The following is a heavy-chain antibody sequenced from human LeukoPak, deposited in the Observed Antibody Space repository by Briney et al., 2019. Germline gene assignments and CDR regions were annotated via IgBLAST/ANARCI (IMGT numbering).Heavy chain of an antibody. CDR1: GYSISSGYY. CDR2: IYHRGST. Sequence: SETLSLTCAVSGYSISSGYYWGWIRQPPGKGLEWIGTIYHRGSTHYNPSHKSRVTISVDTSKNQFSLKLSSVTAADTAVYYCARRDYYYYMDVWGTGTTVTVSS. CDR3: ARRDYYYYMDV. V-gene: IGHV4-38-2*01. J-gene: IGHJ6*03.